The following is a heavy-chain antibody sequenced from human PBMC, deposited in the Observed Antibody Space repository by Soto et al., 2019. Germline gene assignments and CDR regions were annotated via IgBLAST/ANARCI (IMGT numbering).Heavy chain of an antibody. CDR3: AKGVKVDILTGSESFDY. V-gene: IGHV3-23*01. D-gene: IGHD3-9*01. J-gene: IGHJ4*02. CDR1: GFTFSSYA. Sequence: GGSLRLSCAASGFTFSSYAMSWVRQAPGKGLEWVSAISGSGGSTYYADSVKGRFTISRDNSKNTLYLQMNSLRAEDTAVYYCAKGVKVDILTGSESFDYWGQGTLVTVSS. CDR2: ISGSGGST.